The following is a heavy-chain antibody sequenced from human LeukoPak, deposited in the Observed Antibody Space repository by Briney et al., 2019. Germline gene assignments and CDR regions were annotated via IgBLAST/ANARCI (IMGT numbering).Heavy chain of an antibody. V-gene: IGHV3-53*01. CDR2: IYSGGST. D-gene: IGHD6-19*01. Sequence: PGGSLRLSCAASGFTVSSNYMSWVRQAPGKGLEWVSVIYSGGSTYYADSVKGRFTISRDNSKNTLYLQMNSLRAEDTAVYYCAKDQDSSGWGNWFDPWGQGTLVTVSS. CDR1: GFTVSSNY. J-gene: IGHJ5*02. CDR3: AKDQDSSGWGNWFDP.